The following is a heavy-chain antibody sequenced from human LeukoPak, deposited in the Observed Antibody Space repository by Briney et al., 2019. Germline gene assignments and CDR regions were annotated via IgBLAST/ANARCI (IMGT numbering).Heavy chain of an antibody. Sequence: ASVKVSCKASGYTFTSYEINWVRQATGQGLEWMGWISAYNGNTNYAQKLQGRVTMTTDTSTSTAYMELRSLRSDDTAVYYCARGSYGVVKNWFDPWGQGTLVTVSS. J-gene: IGHJ5*02. V-gene: IGHV1-18*01. CDR2: ISAYNGNT. CDR3: ARGSYGVVKNWFDP. D-gene: IGHD3-3*01. CDR1: GYTFTSYE.